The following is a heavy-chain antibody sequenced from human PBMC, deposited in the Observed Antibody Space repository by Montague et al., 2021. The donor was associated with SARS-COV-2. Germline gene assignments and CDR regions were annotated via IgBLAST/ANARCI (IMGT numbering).Heavy chain of an antibody. J-gene: IGHJ3*02. CDR2: INQGGAP. V-gene: IGHV4-34*01. D-gene: IGHD3-9*01. Sequence: SETLSLTCAVSRGSFSNYYWTWIRQSTGKGLEWIGEINQGGAPNYTPSLKSRVTISLDTSKKQISLKLNSVTVAGTAVFFCARGRPVQGSFRHFDSISSGALDIWAQGSLVIVSS. CDR3: ARGRPVQGSFRHFDSISSGALDI. CDR1: RGSFSNYY.